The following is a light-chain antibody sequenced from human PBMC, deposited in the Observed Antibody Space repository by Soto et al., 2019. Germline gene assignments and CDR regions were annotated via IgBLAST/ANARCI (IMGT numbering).Light chain of an antibody. V-gene: IGKV1-5*01. CDR3: QQYNRYTWT. CDR1: QSISSR. CDR2: DAS. Sequence: DIQLTQSPSTLSASVGDRVTLHCRASQSISSRLAWYQQKPGKAPKLLIYDASSLESGVPSRVSGSGAGTEFTLTISSLQPDDFETDYCQQYNRYTWTFGQGTQVDIK. J-gene: IGKJ1*01.